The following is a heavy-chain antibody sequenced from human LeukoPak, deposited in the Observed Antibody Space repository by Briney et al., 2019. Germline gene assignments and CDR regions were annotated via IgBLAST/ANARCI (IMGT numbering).Heavy chain of an antibody. Sequence: PSETLSLTCTVSGGSISSYYWSWIRQPPGKGLEWIGYIYYSGSTNYNPSLKSRVTISVDTSKNQFSLKLSSVTAADTAVYYCARDKLGSSWYYFDYWGQGTLVTVSS. CDR1: GGSISSYY. V-gene: IGHV4-59*01. D-gene: IGHD6-13*01. CDR2: IYYSGST. CDR3: ARDKLGSSWYYFDY. J-gene: IGHJ4*02.